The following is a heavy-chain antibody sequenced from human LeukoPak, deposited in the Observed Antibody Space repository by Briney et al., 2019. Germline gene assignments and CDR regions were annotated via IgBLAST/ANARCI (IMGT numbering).Heavy chain of an antibody. J-gene: IGHJ4*02. Sequence: PGGSLRLSXAASGFPVSRNYMSWVRQAPGKGLEWVSVIYSGGSTYYADSVKGRFTISRDTSKNTLYLQMNSLRAEDAAVYYCARERSEGLSFDYWGQGTLVTVSS. CDR2: IYSGGST. D-gene: IGHD3-16*01. CDR3: ARERSEGLSFDY. V-gene: IGHV3-53*01. CDR1: GFPVSRNY.